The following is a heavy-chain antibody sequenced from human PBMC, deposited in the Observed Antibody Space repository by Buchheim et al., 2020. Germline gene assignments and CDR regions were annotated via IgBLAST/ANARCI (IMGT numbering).Heavy chain of an antibody. CDR3: AKGVRYCSNNRCDS. CDR1: GFTFNTYA. Sequence: EVQLLESGGGLVQPGGSLRLSCAASGFTFNTYAMSWVRQAPGKGLEWVSGITSSGGYTLYADSVKGRFTISRDNFKNTLSLQMNSLRDEDTALYYCAKGVRYCSNNRCDSWGQG. J-gene: IGHJ5*02. D-gene: IGHD2-2*01. V-gene: IGHV3-23*01. CDR2: ITSSGGYT.